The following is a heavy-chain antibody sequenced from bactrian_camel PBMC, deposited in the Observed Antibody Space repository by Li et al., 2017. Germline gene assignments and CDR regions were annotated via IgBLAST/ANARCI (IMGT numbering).Heavy chain of an antibody. V-gene: IGHV3S53*01. CDR1: GYRHSTYC. CDR2: IESDGST. Sequence: HVQLVESGGDSVQVGGSLRLSCAVSGYRHSTYCKGWFRQAPGKEREEVASIESDGSTYYADSVKGRFTISQDNAKNTVYLQMNDLNPADTAVYYCAADKGLFTLYVTVSQCPDGGFGYWGQGTQVTVS. D-gene: IGHD1*01. J-gene: IGHJ6*01. CDR3: AADKGLFTLYVTVSQCPDGGFGY.